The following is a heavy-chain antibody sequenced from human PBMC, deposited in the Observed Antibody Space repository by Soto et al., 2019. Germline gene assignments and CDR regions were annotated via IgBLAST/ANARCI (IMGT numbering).Heavy chain of an antibody. Sequence: QVQLVQSGAEVKKPGASVKVSCKASGYTFTSYGISWVRQAPGQGLEWMGWISAYNGNTNYAQKVQGRVTMTTDTSTSTAYMELRSLRSDDTAVYYCARAPTLWFEELRMFGFDYWGQGTLVTVSS. CDR1: GYTFTSYG. D-gene: IGHD3-10*01. V-gene: IGHV1-18*04. CDR2: ISAYNGNT. J-gene: IGHJ4*02. CDR3: ARAPTLWFEELRMFGFDY.